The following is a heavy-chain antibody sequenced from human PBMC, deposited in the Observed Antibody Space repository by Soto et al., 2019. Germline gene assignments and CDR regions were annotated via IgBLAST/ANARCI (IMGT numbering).Heavy chain of an antibody. CDR2: ISWNSGSI. Sequence: GWSLRLSCAASGFTFDDYAMHWVRQAPGKGLEWVSGISWNSGSIGYADSVKGRFTISRDNAKNSLYLQMNSLRAEDTVLYYCAKDRRDSSSWYYFDYWGQGTLVTVSS. D-gene: IGHD6-13*01. CDR3: AKDRRDSSSWYYFDY. J-gene: IGHJ4*02. V-gene: IGHV3-9*01. CDR1: GFTFDDYA.